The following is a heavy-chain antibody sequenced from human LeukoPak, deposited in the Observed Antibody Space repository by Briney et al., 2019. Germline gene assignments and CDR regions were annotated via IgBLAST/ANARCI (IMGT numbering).Heavy chain of an antibody. J-gene: IGHJ5*02. CDR2: IYTSGST. D-gene: IGHD3-9*01. Sequence: SETLSLTCTVSGGSISSYYWSRIRQPAGKGLEWIGRIYTSGSTNYNPSLKSRVTMSVDTSKNQFSLKLSSVTAADTAVYYCARGAVLRYFSNWFDPWGQGTLVTVSS. V-gene: IGHV4-4*07. CDR3: ARGAVLRYFSNWFDP. CDR1: GGSISSYY.